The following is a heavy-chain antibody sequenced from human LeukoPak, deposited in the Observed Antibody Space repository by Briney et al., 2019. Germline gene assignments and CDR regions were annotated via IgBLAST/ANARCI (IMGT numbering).Heavy chain of an antibody. Sequence: SETLSLTCSVSGDSLGIYKWSWIRQPPGKGLEWIAHISSSGSAIYNPSLMSRVSMSVDTSKNQFSLRLTSVTAADTAVYYCAREPAAVAAAGKALFDPWGQGTLVTVSS. J-gene: IGHJ5*02. D-gene: IGHD6-13*01. CDR2: ISSSGSA. CDR3: AREPAAVAAAGKALFDP. V-gene: IGHV4-59*01. CDR1: GDSLGIYK.